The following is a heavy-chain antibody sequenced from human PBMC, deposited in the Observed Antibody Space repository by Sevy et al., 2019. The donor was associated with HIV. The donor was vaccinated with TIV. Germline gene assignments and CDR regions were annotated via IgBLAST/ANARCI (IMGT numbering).Heavy chain of an antibody. D-gene: IGHD4-4*01. Sequence: GGSLRLSCAASGFTFSSYTMHWVRQAPGKGLEWVTAIRYDGSLQYYADSVKGRFTISRDNSKNTLSLEINSLRGEDTAVYHCGRDAPPDSNLDYWGQGTLVTVSS. J-gene: IGHJ4*02. CDR3: GRDAPPDSNLDY. V-gene: IGHV3-33*01. CDR2: IRYDGSLQ. CDR1: GFTFSSYT.